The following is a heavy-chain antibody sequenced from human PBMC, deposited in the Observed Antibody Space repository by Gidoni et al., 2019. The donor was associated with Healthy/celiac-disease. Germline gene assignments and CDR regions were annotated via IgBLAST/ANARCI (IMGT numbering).Heavy chain of an antibody. Sequence: EVQLVQSGAEVNKPGESLKISCKGSGYSFTSYWIGWVRQMPGKGLEWMGIIYPGDSDTRYSPSFQGQVTISADKSISTAYLQWSSLKASDTAMYYCARRGADGGQQLVPYYGMDVWGQGTTVTVSS. CDR3: ARRGADGGQQLVPYYGMDV. CDR1: GYSFTSYW. D-gene: IGHD6-13*01. CDR2: IYPGDSDT. V-gene: IGHV5-51*01. J-gene: IGHJ6*02.